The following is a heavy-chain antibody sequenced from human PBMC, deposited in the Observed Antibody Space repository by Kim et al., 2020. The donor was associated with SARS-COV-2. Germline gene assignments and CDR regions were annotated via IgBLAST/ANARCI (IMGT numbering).Heavy chain of an antibody. Sequence: TFYADTVKGRFTISRDNSKNSLYLQMNSLRTEDTAIYYCARGGYALAFDRWGKGTMVTVSS. CDR2: T. J-gene: IGHJ3*02. D-gene: IGHD1-1*01. V-gene: IGHV3-23*01. CDR3: ARGGYALAFDR.